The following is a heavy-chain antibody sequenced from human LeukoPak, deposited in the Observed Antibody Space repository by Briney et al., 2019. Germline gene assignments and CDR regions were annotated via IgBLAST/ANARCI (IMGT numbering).Heavy chain of an antibody. V-gene: IGHV4-34*01. CDR2: INHSGST. Sequence: PSETLSLTCAVYGGSFSGYYWSWIRQPPGKGLEWIGEINHSGSTNYNPSLKSRVTISVDTSKNQFSLKLSSVTAADTAVYYCARHVGGPNSSGYFDYWGQGTLVTVSS. CDR3: ARHVGGPNSSGYFDY. J-gene: IGHJ4*02. D-gene: IGHD6-25*01. CDR1: GGSFSGYY.